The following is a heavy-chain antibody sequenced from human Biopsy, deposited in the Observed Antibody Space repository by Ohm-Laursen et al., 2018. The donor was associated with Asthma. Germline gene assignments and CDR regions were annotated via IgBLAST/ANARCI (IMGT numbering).Heavy chain of an antibody. CDR3: AKITTDRQKANNWFDP. CDR1: GFTFSSYA. D-gene: IGHD3-22*01. V-gene: IGHV3-23*01. Sequence: SLRLSCAASGFTFSSYAMSWVRQAPGKGLEWVSAISGSGGSTYYADSVKGRFTVSRDSSRNTLYLQLSTLRVEDTAVYFCAKITTDRQKANNWFDPWGQGMLVTVSA. CDR2: ISGSGGST. J-gene: IGHJ5*02.